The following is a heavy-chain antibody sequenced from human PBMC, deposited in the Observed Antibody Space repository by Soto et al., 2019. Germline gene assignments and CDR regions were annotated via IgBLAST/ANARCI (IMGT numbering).Heavy chain of an antibody. CDR2: IYYSGST. V-gene: IGHV4-61*01. Sequence: ESLAVSCPVSGGSVSSSNYYWTWIRQPPGKGLEWIGYIYYSGSTNYNPSLKSRVTISVDTSKNQLSLKLSSVTAADTAVYYCARDPHYGSYFDYWGPGTLVTVYS. D-gene: IGHD3-10*01. CDR1: GGSVSSSNYY. J-gene: IGHJ4*02. CDR3: ARDPHYGSYFDY.